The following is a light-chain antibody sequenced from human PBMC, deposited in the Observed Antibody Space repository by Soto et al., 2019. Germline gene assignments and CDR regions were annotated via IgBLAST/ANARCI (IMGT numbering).Light chain of an antibody. J-gene: IGKJ1*01. Sequence: ETVLTQSPPTLSLSPGRRSTIPCRASQSVSSSYLAWYQQKPGQAPRLLISDSSTRATGVPARFSGSGSGTEFTLTISSLQSDDSAIYYCQQFGDWPSFGLGTKVDI. CDR3: QQFGDWPS. V-gene: IGKV3-15*01. CDR2: DSS. CDR1: QSVSSSY.